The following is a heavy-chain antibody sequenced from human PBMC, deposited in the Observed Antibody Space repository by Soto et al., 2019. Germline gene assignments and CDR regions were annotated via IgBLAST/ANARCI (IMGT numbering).Heavy chain of an antibody. D-gene: IGHD2-15*01. Sequence: PSETLSLTCTVSGGSSSSGGYYWSWIRQPPGKGLEWIGYIYYSGSTYYNPSLKSRVTISVDTSKNQFSLKLSSVTAADTAVYYCARAPDRYCSGGSCYSIYFDLRARSTLVTVSS. CDR2: IYYSGST. CDR3: ARAPDRYCSGGSCYSIYFDL. V-gene: IGHV4-30-4*01. J-gene: IGHJ2*01. CDR1: GGSSSSGGYY.